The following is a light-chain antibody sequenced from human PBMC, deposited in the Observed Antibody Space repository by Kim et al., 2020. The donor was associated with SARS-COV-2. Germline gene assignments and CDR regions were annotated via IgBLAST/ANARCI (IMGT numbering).Light chain of an antibody. CDR1: SSDVGGYNY. CDR2: DVS. V-gene: IGLV2-11*01. CDR3: CSYAGSRV. Sequence: HGQSVTISCTGTSSDVGGYNYVSWYQQPPGKAPKPMIYDVSKRPSGAPDRFSGSKSGNTASLTISGLQAEDEADYYCCSYAGSRVFGGGAQLTVL. J-gene: IGLJ3*02.